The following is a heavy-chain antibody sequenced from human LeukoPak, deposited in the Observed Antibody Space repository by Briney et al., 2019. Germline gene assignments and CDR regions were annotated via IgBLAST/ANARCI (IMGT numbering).Heavy chain of an antibody. Sequence: GGSLRLSCAASGFTFSSYAMSWVRQAPGKGREWVSAISGSGGSTYYADSVKGRFTISRDNSKNTLYLQVNSLRAEDTAVYYCARSGVPKKYYFDYWGQGTLVTVSS. V-gene: IGHV3-23*01. CDR2: ISGSGGST. CDR1: GFTFSSYA. CDR3: ARSGVPKKYYFDY. J-gene: IGHJ4*02. D-gene: IGHD3-10*01.